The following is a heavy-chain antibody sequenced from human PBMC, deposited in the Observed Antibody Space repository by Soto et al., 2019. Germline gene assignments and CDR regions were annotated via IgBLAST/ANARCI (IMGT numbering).Heavy chain of an antibody. J-gene: IGHJ4*02. CDR1: GFTFDDYA. CDR3: AKDIGYSRSWLDY. Sequence: EVQLVESGGGLVQPGRSLRLSCAAAGFTFDDYAMHWVRQAPGKGLEWVSVINWNGGSIGYADSVKGRFTISRDNAKNSRYLQMNSLRPEDAAWYYCAKDIGYSRSWLDYWGQGTLVTVSS. D-gene: IGHD6-13*01. V-gene: IGHV3-9*01. CDR2: INWNGGSI.